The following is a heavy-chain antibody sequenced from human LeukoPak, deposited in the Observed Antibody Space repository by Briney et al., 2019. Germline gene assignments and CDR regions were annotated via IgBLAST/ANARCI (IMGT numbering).Heavy chain of an antibody. CDR1: GFSFNSYA. J-gene: IGHJ6*02. CDR3: AQGGSEIYYFYHGMDV. Sequence: GGSLRLSCAASGFSFNSYAIHWVRQAPGKGLEWVTAISYDGSNKHYADSVRGRFTISRDNSKNTLYLQMNSLRTEDTAVYYCAQGGSEIYYFYHGMDVRGRGTTVTVSS. V-gene: IGHV3-30*03. CDR2: ISYDGSNK. D-gene: IGHD3-10*01.